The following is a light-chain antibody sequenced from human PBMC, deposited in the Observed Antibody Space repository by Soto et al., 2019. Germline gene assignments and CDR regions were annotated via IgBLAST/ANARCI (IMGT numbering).Light chain of an antibody. CDR2: AVS. CDR1: SSDVGGYND. CDR3: SSYLGRNTVV. J-gene: IGLJ2*01. Sequence: QSALTQPPSASGAPGQSGTISFTGSSSDVGGYNDVSWYQQLPGKAPKLMIYAVSKRPSWFRDRLSGSESGNTASLTVSGLQAEDEDDYYCSSYLGRNTVVFGGGTKLTVL. V-gene: IGLV2-8*01.